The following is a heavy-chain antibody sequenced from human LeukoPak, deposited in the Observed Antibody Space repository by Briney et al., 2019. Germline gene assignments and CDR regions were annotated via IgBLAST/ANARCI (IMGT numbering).Heavy chain of an antibody. Sequence: GGSLRLSCAASGFTFSSYWMHWVRQGPGSRLLWVGRINTDGRSTSYADSVKGRFTISRDNAKNTLYLQMDSQRAEDTAVYYCVRDVWGDRDSYFDYWGQGTLVTVSS. CDR2: INTDGRST. V-gene: IGHV3-74*01. CDR3: VRDVWGDRDSYFDY. J-gene: IGHJ4*02. D-gene: IGHD2-21*01. CDR1: GFTFSSYW.